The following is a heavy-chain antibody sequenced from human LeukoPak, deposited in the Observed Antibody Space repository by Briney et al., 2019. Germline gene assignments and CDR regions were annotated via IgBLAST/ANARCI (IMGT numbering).Heavy chain of an antibody. CDR1: GGSISSRSYY. V-gene: IGHV4-39*01. CDR3: ARLFSSGWTGRLDY. D-gene: IGHD6-19*01. CDR2: IYYSGST. J-gene: IGHJ4*01. Sequence: SETLSLTCTVSGGSISSRSYYWGWIRQPPGKGLEWIGSIYYSGSTYYNPSLKSRVTISVDTSKNQFSLKLSSVTAADTAVYYCARLFSSGWTGRLDYWGHGTLVTVSS.